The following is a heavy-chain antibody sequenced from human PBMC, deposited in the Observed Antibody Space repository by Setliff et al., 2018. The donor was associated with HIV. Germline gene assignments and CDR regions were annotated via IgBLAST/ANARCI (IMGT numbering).Heavy chain of an antibody. Sequence: SETLSLTCTVSSGSISSGGYYWSWIRQHPGKGLEWIGYIYYSGSTYYNPSLKSRVTMSVDTSKNQFPLKLSSVTAADTAVYYCARARGLLPYYYLDVWGKGTTVTVSS. CDR2: IYYSGST. CDR1: SGSISSGGYY. D-gene: IGHD3-10*01. V-gene: IGHV4-31*03. CDR3: ARARGLLPYYYLDV. J-gene: IGHJ6*03.